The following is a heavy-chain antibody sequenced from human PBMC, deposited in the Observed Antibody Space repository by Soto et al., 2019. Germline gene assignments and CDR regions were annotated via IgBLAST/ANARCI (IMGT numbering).Heavy chain of an antibody. V-gene: IGHV4-30-4*01. CDR1: GGSSNSDAYY. J-gene: IGHJ4*02. Sequence: PSEALSLTCAVSGGSSNSDAYYWSWIRQPPGKGLEWIGHIYYSGRTYYSPSLESRLTISLDTSKNQFSLRLSSVNASDTAVYYCARDRSNSPDYFDYWGQGTLVTVSS. CDR3: ARDRSNSPDYFDY. CDR2: IYYSGRT. D-gene: IGHD6-6*01.